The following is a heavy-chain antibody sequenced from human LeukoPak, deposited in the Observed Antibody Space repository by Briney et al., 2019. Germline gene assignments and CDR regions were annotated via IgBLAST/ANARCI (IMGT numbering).Heavy chain of an antibody. CDR2: ISYDGSNK. J-gene: IGHJ4*02. D-gene: IGHD6-19*01. CDR3: ARDDQQWLVLYYFDY. Sequence: SCKASGGTFSSYAMHWVRQAPGKGLEWVAVISYDGSNKYYADSVKGRFTISRDNSKNTLYLQMNSLRAEDTAVYYCARDDQQWLVLYYFDYWGQGTLVTVSS. V-gene: IGHV3-30-3*01. CDR1: GGTFSSYA.